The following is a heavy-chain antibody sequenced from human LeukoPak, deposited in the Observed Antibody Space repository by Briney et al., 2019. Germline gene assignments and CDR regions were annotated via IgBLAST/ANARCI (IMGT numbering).Heavy chain of an antibody. D-gene: IGHD3-10*01. V-gene: IGHV3-53*01. CDR2: IYSGGST. CDR3: ARAIQPHYGSGSYFDY. CDR1: GFTVSSNY. Sequence: PGGSLRLSCAASGFTVSSNYMSWVRQAPGKGLEWVSVIYSGGSTYYADSVKGRFTISRDNSKNTLYLQMNSLRAEDTAVYYCARAIQPHYGSGSYFDYWGQGTLVTVSS. J-gene: IGHJ4*02.